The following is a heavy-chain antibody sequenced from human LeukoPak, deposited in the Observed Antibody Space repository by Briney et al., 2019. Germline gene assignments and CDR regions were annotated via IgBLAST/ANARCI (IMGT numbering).Heavy chain of an antibody. Sequence: ASVKVSCKASGYTFTGYYMHWVRQAPGQGLEWMGWINPNSGGTNYAQKFQGRVTMTRDTSISTAYMELSRLRSDDTAVYYCARQDPEPTNNILDAFDIWGQGTMVTVSS. CDR3: ARQDPEPTNNILDAFDI. CDR2: INPNSGGT. CDR1: GYTFTGYY. J-gene: IGHJ3*02. V-gene: IGHV1-2*02. D-gene: IGHD2-8*01.